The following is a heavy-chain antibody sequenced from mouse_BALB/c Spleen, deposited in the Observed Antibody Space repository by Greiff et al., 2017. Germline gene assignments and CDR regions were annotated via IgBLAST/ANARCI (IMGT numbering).Heavy chain of an antibody. Sequence: EVKLVESGGGLVKLGGSLKLSCAASGFTFSSYYMSWVRQTPEKRLELVAAINSNGGSTYYPDTVKGRFTISRDNAKNTLYLQMSSLKSEDTALYYCARHTYGNYYFDYWGQGTTLTVSS. D-gene: IGHD2-10*02. CDR3: ARHTYGNYYFDY. CDR1: GFTFSSYY. J-gene: IGHJ2*01. CDR2: INSNGGST. V-gene: IGHV5-6-2*01.